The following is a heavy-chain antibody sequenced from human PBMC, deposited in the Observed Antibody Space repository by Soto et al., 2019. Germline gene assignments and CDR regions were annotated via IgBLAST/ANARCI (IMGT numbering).Heavy chain of an antibody. V-gene: IGHV1-58*02. J-gene: IGHJ4*02. CDR1: GVTFSHSA. CDR2: IVVGSGNT. D-gene: IGHD1-26*01. Sequence: SVKVSCKASGVTFSHSAMQWVRQARGQSLEWIGWIVVGSGNTNYAQKFQGRVTITRDTSASTAYMELSSLRDEDTAVYYCARDKKWAFDYWGQGALVTVSS. CDR3: ARDKKWAFDY.